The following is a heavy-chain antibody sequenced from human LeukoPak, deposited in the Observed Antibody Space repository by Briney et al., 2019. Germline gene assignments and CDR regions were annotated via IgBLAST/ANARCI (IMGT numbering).Heavy chain of an antibody. CDR2: ISYDGSNK. CDR1: GFTFSSYA. Sequence: GGSLRLSCAASGFTFSSYAMHWVRQAPGKGLEWVAVISYDGSNKYYADSVRGRLTISRDNSKNTLYLQMNSLRAEDTAVYYCARPYYYDSSGYQSGFDYWGQGTLVTVSS. D-gene: IGHD3-22*01. CDR3: ARPYYYDSSGYQSGFDY. J-gene: IGHJ4*02. V-gene: IGHV3-30-3*01.